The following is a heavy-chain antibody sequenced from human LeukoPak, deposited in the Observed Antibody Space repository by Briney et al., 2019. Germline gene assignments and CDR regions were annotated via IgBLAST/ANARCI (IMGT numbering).Heavy chain of an antibody. CDR2: IYYSGST. D-gene: IGHD2-21*02. J-gene: IGHJ3*02. CDR3: ARDGGHIVVVTAAPGAFDI. V-gene: IGHV4-39*07. Sequence: SETLSLTCTVSGGSISSSSYYWGWIRQPPGKGLEWIGSIYYSGSTYYNPSLKSRVTISVDTSKNQFSLKLSSVTAADTAVYYCARDGGHIVVVTAAPGAFDIWGQGTMVTVSS. CDR1: GGSISSSSYY.